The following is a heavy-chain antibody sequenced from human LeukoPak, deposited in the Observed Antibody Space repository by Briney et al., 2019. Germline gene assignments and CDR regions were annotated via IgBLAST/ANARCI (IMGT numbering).Heavy chain of an antibody. J-gene: IGHJ4*02. CDR3: ARQGYSSSWYFDC. V-gene: IGHV4-59*08. CDR1: GGSIGSYY. CDR2: IYYSGST. D-gene: IGHD6-13*01. Sequence: SETLSLTCTVSGGSIGSYYWSWIRQPPGKGLEWIGYIYYSGSTNYNPSLKSRVTISVDTSKNQFSLKLSSVTAADTAVYYCARQGYSSSWYFDCWGQGTLVTVSS.